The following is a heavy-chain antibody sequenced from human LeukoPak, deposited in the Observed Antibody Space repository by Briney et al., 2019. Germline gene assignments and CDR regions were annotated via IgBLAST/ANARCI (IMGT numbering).Heavy chain of an antibody. CDR2: IYYSGST. CDR1: GGSFSGYY. V-gene: IGHV4-59*01. J-gene: IGHJ6*03. D-gene: IGHD3-3*01. CDR3: ARSYYDFWSGYYYKGNYYYYYMDV. Sequence: SETLSLTCAVYGGSFSGYYWSWIRQPPGKGLEWIGYIYYSGSTNYNPSLKSRVTISVDTSKNQFSLKLSSVTAADTAVYYCARSYYDFWSGYYYKGNYYYYYMDVWGKGTTVTVSS.